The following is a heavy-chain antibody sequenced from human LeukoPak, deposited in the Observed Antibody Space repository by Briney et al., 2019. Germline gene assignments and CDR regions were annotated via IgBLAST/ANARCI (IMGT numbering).Heavy chain of an antibody. V-gene: IGHV4-61*01. J-gene: IGHJ3*02. CDR1: GGSVSRGSYY. CDR3: ARDLGTGLLTEAFDI. Sequence: PSETLSLTCTLSGGSVSRGSYYWSWIRQPPGKGLEWIGYIHYSGSTNYNPALKSRVSISVDTSKNQFSLKLSSVTAADTAVYYCARDLGTGLLTEAFDIWGQGTMVTVSS. CDR2: IHYSGST. D-gene: IGHD3-16*01.